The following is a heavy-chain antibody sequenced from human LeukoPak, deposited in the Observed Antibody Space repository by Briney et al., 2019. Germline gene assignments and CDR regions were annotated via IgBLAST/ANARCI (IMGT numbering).Heavy chain of an antibody. D-gene: IGHD2-2*01. CDR2: INPKSGGT. V-gene: IGHV1-2*02. J-gene: IGHJ4*02. Sequence: GASVKVSCKASGYTFTGYYMHWVRQAPGQGLEWMGWINPKSGGTNYAQKFQGRVTMTRDTSISTAYMELSRLSSDDTAVYYCARDAGYCSSTTCSADFDYWGQGTLVTVSS. CDR1: GYTFTGYY. CDR3: ARDAGYCSSTTCSADFDY.